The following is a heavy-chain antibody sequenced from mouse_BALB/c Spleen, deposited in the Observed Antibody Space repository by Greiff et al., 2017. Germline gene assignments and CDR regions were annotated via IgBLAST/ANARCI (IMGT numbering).Heavy chain of an antibody. CDR2: IDPANGNT. J-gene: IGHJ2*01. CDR1: GFNIKDTY. CDR3: ASPTFDY. D-gene: IGHD2-10*01. Sequence: EVKLMESWAELVKPGASVKLSCTASGFNIKDTYMHWVKQRPEQGLEWIGRIDPANGNTKYDPKFQGKATITADTSSNTAYLQLSSLTSEDTAVYYCASPTFDYWGQGTTLTVSS. V-gene: IGHV14-3*02.